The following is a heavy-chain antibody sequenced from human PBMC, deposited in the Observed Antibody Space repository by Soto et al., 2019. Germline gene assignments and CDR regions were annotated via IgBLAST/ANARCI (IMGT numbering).Heavy chain of an antibody. CDR2: INPSGGST. CDR1: GYTFTSYY. J-gene: IGHJ4*02. D-gene: IGHD3-10*01. CDR3: ATHHYYGSGSYYPVLDY. Sequence: VASVKVSCKASGYTFTSYYMHWVRQAPGQGLEWMGIINPSGGSTSYAQKFQGRVTMTRDTSTSTVYMELSSLRSEDTAVYYCATHHYYGSGSYYPVLDYCAQGTLVTGSS. V-gene: IGHV1-46*01.